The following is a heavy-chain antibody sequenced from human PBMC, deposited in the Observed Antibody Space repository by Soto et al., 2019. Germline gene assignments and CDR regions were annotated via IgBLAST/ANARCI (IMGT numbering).Heavy chain of an antibody. CDR1: GGSFSGYY. Sequence: HVQLQQWGAGLLKPSETLSLTCAVYGGSFSGYYWCWIRQPPGKGLEWIGEINHSGSTNYNPSLKSRVTISVATSKNQFSLKLRSVTAADTAVYYCARGRLRMGPWGKGTLVTVSS. CDR2: INHSGST. V-gene: IGHV4-34*01. D-gene: IGHD5-12*01. J-gene: IGHJ5*02. CDR3: ARGRLRMGP.